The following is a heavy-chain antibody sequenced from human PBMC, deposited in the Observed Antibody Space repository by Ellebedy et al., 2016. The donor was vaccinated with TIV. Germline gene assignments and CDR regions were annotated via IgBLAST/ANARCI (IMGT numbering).Heavy chain of an antibody. D-gene: IGHD6-13*01. V-gene: IGHV3-53*05. J-gene: IGHJ4*02. CDR3: AREGYSRLFDS. CDR2: IYSGDST. CDR1: GFNVGSNY. Sequence: GGSLRLXXAASGFNVGSNYMGWVRQAPGKGLEWVSVIYSGDSTYYTDSVRGRFTISRDDTKNTVFLQMSSLTSEDTAVYYCAREGYSRLFDSWGQGTLVTVSS.